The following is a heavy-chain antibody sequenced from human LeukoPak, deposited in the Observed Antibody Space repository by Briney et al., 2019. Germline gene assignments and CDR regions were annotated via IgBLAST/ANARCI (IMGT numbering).Heavy chain of an antibody. CDR3: ARVVLYYSYLDV. CDR2: ITGSGTYI. D-gene: IGHD6-13*01. J-gene: IGHJ6*03. V-gene: IGHV3-21*01. CDR1: GFTFSRSS. Sequence: GGSLRLSCAASGFTFSRSSMSWVRQAPGKGPEWVSSITGSGTYIYYADSVKGRFTISRDNIQRSVYLQMNSLRAEDTAVYYCARVVLYYSYLDVWGKGTTVTVSS.